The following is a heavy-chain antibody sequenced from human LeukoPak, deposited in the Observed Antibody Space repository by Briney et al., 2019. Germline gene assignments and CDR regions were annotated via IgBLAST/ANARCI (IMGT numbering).Heavy chain of an antibody. J-gene: IGHJ4*02. CDR3: ARDPITIFGVVPPI. Sequence: PGGSLRLSCAASGVTFSSYSMNWVRQAPGKGLEWVSYISSSSSTIYYADSVKGRFTISRDNAKNSLYLQMNSLRAEDTAVYYCARDPITIFGVVPPIWGQGTLVTVSS. D-gene: IGHD3-3*01. CDR2: ISSSSSTI. V-gene: IGHV3-48*01. CDR1: GVTFSSYS.